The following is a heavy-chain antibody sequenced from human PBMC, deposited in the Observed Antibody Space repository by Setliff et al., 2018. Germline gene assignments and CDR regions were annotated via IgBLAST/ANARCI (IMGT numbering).Heavy chain of an antibody. D-gene: IGHD3-16*01. CDR2: ISYDGSNK. V-gene: IGHV3-30*04. CDR3: ARDRLRSDSPWGYFDY. Sequence: SLRLSCAASGFTFSSYAMHWVRQAPGKGLEWVAVISYDGSNKYYADSVKGRFTISRDNSKNTLYLQMNSLRAEDTAVYYCARDRLRSDSPWGYFDYWGQGTLVTVS. CDR1: GFTFSSYA. J-gene: IGHJ4*02.